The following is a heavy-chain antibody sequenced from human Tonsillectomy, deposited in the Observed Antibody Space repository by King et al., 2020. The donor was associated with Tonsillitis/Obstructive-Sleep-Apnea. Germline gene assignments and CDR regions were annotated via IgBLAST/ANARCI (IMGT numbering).Heavy chain of an antibody. CDR3: ARGSRDAYYYYYMDV. Sequence: VQLVESGGGLVKPGGSLRLSCAASGFTFSDYSMTWIRQAPGKGLEWVSYISSRSSYTNYADSVKGRFTISRDNAKNSLYLQMNSLRAEDTAVYYCARGSRDAYYYYYMDVWGKGTTVTVSS. CDR1: GFTFSDYS. CDR2: ISSRSSYT. V-gene: IGHV3-11*05. J-gene: IGHJ6*03.